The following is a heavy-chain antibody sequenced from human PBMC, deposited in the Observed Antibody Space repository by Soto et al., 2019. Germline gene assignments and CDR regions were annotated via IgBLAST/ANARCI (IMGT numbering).Heavy chain of an antibody. J-gene: IGHJ6*02. V-gene: IGHV1-69*01. CDR3: ARAWAGIVATITSLLRYYGMDV. Sequence: QVQLVQSGAEVKKPGSSVKVSCKASGGTFSSYAISWVRQAPGQGLEWMGGIIPIFGTANYAQKFQGRVTITADESTSTAYMELSSLRSEDTAVYYCARAWAGIVATITSLLRYYGMDVWGQGTTVTVSS. D-gene: IGHD5-12*01. CDR2: IIPIFGTA. CDR1: GGTFSSYA.